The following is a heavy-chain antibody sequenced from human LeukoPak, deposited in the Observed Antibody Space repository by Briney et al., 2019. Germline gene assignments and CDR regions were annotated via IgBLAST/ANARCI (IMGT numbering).Heavy chain of an antibody. J-gene: IGHJ5*02. Sequence: SETLSLLCTVSGGSISSYYWSWIWQPPGKGLEWIAYIYHSGNSKNINYNPSLKSRVTISVDTSTNQFSLNLSSVTAADTALYNCARGGTTWFDPWGEGKQVTVSS. D-gene: IGHD1-14*01. CDR2: IYHSGNSKNI. V-gene: IGHV4-59*01. CDR3: ARGGTTWFDP. CDR1: GGSISSYY.